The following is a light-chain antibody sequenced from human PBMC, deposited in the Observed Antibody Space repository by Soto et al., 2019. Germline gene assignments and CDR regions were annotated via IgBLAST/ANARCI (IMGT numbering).Light chain of an antibody. CDR1: SSDVGGYNS. V-gene: IGLV2-14*03. CDR2: DVS. Sequence: QSALTQPASVSGSPGQSITISCTGTSSDVGGYNSVSWYQQHPGKAPKLMIYDVSNRPSGVSYRFSGSKSGNTASLTISGLQAEDEADYSCSSYTSSSTLYVFGTGTKVTAL. CDR3: SSYTSSSTLYV. J-gene: IGLJ1*01.